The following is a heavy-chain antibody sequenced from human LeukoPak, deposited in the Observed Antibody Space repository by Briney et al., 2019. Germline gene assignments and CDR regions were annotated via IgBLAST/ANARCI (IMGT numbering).Heavy chain of an antibody. CDR1: GGSISSGGYY. Sequence: PSETLSLTCTVSGGSISSGGYYWSWIRQHPGKGLEWIGYIYYSGSTYYNPSLKSRVTISVDTSKNQFSLELSSVTAADTAVYYCAVLYGSGSYYSRYGMDVWGQGTTVTVSS. CDR3: AVLYGSGSYYSRYGMDV. V-gene: IGHV4-31*03. CDR2: IYYSGST. D-gene: IGHD3-10*01. J-gene: IGHJ6*02.